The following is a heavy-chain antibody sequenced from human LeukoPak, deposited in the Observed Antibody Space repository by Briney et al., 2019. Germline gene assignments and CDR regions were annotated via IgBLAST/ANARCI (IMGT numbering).Heavy chain of an antibody. D-gene: IGHD3-9*01. Sequence: PSETLSLTCAVYGGSFSGYYWSWIRQPPGKGLEWIGEINHSGSTNYNPSLKSRVTISVDTSKNQFSLKLSSVTAADTAVYYCARGDILTGPLVFDYWGQGTLVTVSS. J-gene: IGHJ4*02. V-gene: IGHV4-34*01. CDR3: ARGDILTGPLVFDY. CDR2: INHSGST. CDR1: GGSFSGYY.